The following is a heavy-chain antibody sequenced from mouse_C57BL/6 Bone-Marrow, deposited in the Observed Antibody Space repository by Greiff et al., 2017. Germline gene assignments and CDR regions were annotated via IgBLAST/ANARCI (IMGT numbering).Heavy chain of an antibody. CDR2: IWTGGGT. V-gene: IGHV2-9-1*01. Sequence: VKLVESGPGLVAPSQSLSITCTVSGFSFTSYAISWVRQPPGKGLEWLGVIWTGGGTNYNSALKSRLSISKDNSKSQVFLKMNSLQTDDTARYYCARNSRITTVEGFAYWGQGTLVTVSA. CDR1: GFSFTSYA. J-gene: IGHJ3*01. D-gene: IGHD1-1*01. CDR3: ARNSRITTVEGFAY.